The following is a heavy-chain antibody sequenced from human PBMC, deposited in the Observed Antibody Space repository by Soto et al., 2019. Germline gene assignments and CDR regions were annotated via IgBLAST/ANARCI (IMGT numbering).Heavy chain of an antibody. D-gene: IGHD5-12*01. V-gene: IGHV1-18*01. CDR1: GYTFTIYG. J-gene: IGHJ6*02. Sequence: QVQLVQSGGEVKKPGASVKVSCKASGYTFTIYGINWVRQAPGQGREWMGWISPDNGNTNYAQKLQGRVTMTTDTSTSTAYMELRSVRADDTAVYYCARALGYSGYAGMDVWGQGTTVTVSS. CDR2: ISPDNGNT. CDR3: ARALGYSGYAGMDV.